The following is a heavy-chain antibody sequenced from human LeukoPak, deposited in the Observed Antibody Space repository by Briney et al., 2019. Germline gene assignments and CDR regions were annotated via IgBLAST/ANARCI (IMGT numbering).Heavy chain of an antibody. D-gene: IGHD1-7*01. CDR1: GYTFTSYD. CDR2: MNPNSGNT. CDR3: ARHGNWNYGSY. Sequence: GASVKVSCKASGYTFTSYDINWVRQATGQGLEWMGWMNPNSGNTGYAQKLQGRVTMTTDTSTSTAYMELRSLRSDDTAVYYCARHGNWNYGSYWGQGTLVTVSS. J-gene: IGHJ4*02. V-gene: IGHV1-8*01.